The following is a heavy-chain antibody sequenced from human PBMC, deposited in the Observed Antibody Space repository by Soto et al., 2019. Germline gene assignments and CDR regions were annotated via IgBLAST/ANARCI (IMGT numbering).Heavy chain of an antibody. Sequence: EVQLVESGGGLVQPGGSLRLSCAASGFTFSSYWMSWVRQAPGKGLEWVANIKQDGSEKYYVDSVKGRFTISRDNAKNSLYLQMHSLRAEVTAVYYCARSIAARLNWFDPWGQGTLVTVSS. CDR1: GFTFSSYW. D-gene: IGHD6-6*01. V-gene: IGHV3-7*01. CDR2: IKQDGSEK. CDR3: ARSIAARLNWFDP. J-gene: IGHJ5*02.